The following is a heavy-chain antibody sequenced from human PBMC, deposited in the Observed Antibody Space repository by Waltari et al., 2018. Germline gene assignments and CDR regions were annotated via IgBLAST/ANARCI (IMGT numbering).Heavy chain of an antibody. CDR3: ARGSVGQLLYFYYYYYGMDV. Sequence: QVQLVQSGAEVKKPGASVKVSCKASGYTFTSYDINWVRQATGQGLEWMGWMNPNSGNTGDAQKVQGRVTMTRNTSISTAYMELSSLRSEDTAVYYCARGSVGQLLYFYYYYYGMDVWGQGTTVTVSS. V-gene: IGHV1-8*01. J-gene: IGHJ6*02. CDR1: GYTFTSYD. CDR2: MNPNSGNT. D-gene: IGHD2-2*02.